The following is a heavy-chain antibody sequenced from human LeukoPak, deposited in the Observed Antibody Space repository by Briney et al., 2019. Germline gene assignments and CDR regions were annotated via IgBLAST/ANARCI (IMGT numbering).Heavy chain of an antibody. J-gene: IGHJ4*02. CDR3: ARDQYYYDSSAPPLY. V-gene: IGHV3-11*01. D-gene: IGHD3-22*01. Sequence: GGSLRLSCAASGFSFSDYYMSWIRQAPGKGLEWVSYISSSGNTIYYADSVKGRFTISRDSAKNSLYLQMNSLRAEDTAVYYCARDQYYYDSSAPPLYWGRGTLVTVSS. CDR1: GFSFSDYY. CDR2: ISSSGNTI.